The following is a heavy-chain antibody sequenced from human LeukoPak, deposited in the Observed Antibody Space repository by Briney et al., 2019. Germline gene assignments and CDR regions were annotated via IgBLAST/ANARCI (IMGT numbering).Heavy chain of an antibody. CDR1: GYSISSGYY. V-gene: IGHV4-38-2*02. D-gene: IGHD2-15*01. Sequence: SETLSLTCTVSGYSISSGYYWGWIRQPPGKGLEWIGSIYHSGSTYYNPPLKSRVTISVDTSKNQFSLKLSSVTAADTAVYYCARGRVAYSAYYFDYWGQGTLVTVSS. CDR2: IYHSGST. CDR3: ARGRVAYSAYYFDY. J-gene: IGHJ4*02.